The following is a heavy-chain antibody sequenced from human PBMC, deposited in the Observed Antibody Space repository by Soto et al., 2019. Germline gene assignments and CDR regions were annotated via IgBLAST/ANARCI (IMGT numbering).Heavy chain of an antibody. D-gene: IGHD4-4*01. CDR1: GFTFSSYS. CDR2: ISSSSSYI. Sequence: GGSLRLSCAASGFTFSSYSMNWVRQAPGKGLEWVSSISSSSSYIYYADSVKGRFTISRDNAKNSLYLQMNSLRAEDTAVYYCARDGIHHDYTPFDYWGQGTLVTVSS. J-gene: IGHJ4*02. CDR3: ARDGIHHDYTPFDY. V-gene: IGHV3-21*01.